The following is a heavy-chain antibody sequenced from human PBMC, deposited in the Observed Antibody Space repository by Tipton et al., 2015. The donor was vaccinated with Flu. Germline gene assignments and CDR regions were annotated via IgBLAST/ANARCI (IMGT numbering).Heavy chain of an antibody. CDR3: ARDRGDGYTFDLDY. D-gene: IGHD5-24*01. Sequence: SLRLSCAASGFSIANHSMNWVRQAPGKGLEWVSFVSSGSTYKYYAGSVKGRFTISRDNAKNSVYLQMNSLRAEDTAVYYCARDRGDGYTFDLDYWDQGTLVTVSS. CDR1: GFSIANHS. J-gene: IGHJ4*02. V-gene: IGHV3-21*01. CDR2: VSSGSTYK.